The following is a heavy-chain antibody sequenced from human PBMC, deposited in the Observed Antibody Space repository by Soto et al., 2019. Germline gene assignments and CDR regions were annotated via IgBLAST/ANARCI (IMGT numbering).Heavy chain of an antibody. Sequence: ASVKVSCKASGCTFTSYGSSWGRQAPGQGLEWMGWISAYNGNTSYAQKLQGRVTMTRDTSTSTAYMELRSLRSADTAVYYCARDGRDHFWSCYYSVDTGMYYYYYGLDTWGAGPTV. CDR3: ARDGRDHFWSCYYSVDTGMYYYYYGLDT. D-gene: IGHD3-3*02. J-gene: IGHJ6*02. CDR2: ISAYNGNT. V-gene: IGHV1-18*04. CDR1: GCTFTSYG.